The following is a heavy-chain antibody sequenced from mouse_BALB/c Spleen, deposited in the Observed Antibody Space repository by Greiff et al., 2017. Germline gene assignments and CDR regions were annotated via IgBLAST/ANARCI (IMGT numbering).Heavy chain of an antibody. CDR1: GFSLTSYG. J-gene: IGHJ4*01. CDR3: ARDRGGYYVKEPYMDY. V-gene: IGHV2-9*02. Sequence: VQLQESGPGLVAPSQSLSIPCTVSGFSLTSYGVHWVRQPPGKGLEWLGVIWAGGSTNYNSALMSRLSISKDNSKSQVFLKMNSLQTDDTAMYYCARDRGGYYVKEPYMDYWGQGTSVTVSS. D-gene: IGHD2-3*01. CDR2: IWAGGST.